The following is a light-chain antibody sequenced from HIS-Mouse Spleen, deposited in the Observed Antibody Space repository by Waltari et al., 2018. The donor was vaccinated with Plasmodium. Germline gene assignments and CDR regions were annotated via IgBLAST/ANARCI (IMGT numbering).Light chain of an antibody. CDR3: QQYNNWSFT. CDR1: QSVSSN. V-gene: IGKV3-15*01. Sequence: EIVMTQSPATLSVSPGERATLSCRASQSVSSNLAWYQQTPRQAPRLLIYGASTRATGIPARFSGSGSGTEFTLTISSLQSEDFAVYYCQQYNNWSFTFGPGTKVDIK. J-gene: IGKJ3*01. CDR2: GAS.